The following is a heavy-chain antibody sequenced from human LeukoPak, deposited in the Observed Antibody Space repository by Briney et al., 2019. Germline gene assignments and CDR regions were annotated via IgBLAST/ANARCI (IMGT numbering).Heavy chain of an antibody. V-gene: IGHV3-74*01. CDR3: ARAGKKVTSSSLTDY. CDR2: INSVGSTT. CDR1: EFTLSSYW. D-gene: IGHD6-13*01. J-gene: IGHJ4*02. Sequence: GGPLRLFCAAFEFTLSSYWLHWLRQPPAKGLVWVSCINSVGSTTTYAESVKGRFTISRDNAKITLYLQMNSLRAEDTAVYYCARAGKKVTSSSLTDYWGQGTLVTVSS.